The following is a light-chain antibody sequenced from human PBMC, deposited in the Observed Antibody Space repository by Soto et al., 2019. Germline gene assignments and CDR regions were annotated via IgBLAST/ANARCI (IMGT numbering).Light chain of an antibody. CDR2: DAS. Sequence: IVLTQSPGTLSFSPGEIATLSCGASQSIRNFLAWYQQKPGQAPRLLIYDASNRASGIPPRFSGSGSGTDFTLAISGLEPEDLAVYYCQQRYNWPWTFGQGTRLEIK. V-gene: IGKV3-11*01. CDR1: QSIRNF. J-gene: IGKJ5*01. CDR3: QQRYNWPWT.